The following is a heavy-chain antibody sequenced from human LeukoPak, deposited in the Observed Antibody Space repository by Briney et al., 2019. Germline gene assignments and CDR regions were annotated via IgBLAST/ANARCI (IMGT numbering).Heavy chain of an antibody. CDR1: GVFLSSYY. J-gene: IGHJ5*02. CDR2: IYTAEST. Sequence: SETLSLTCTGSGVFLSSYYWSWLRQPAGKALEWIGRIYTAESTNYNPSLKSRVTMSVDTSKNQFSLPLSSVTSADTAVYYGARQTAVWVGFDPWGQGTLVTVSS. CDR3: ARQTAVWVGFDP. V-gene: IGHV4-4*07. D-gene: IGHD4-17*01.